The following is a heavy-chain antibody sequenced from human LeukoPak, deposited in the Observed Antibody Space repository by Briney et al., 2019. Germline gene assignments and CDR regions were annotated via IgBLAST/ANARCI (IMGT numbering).Heavy chain of an antibody. V-gene: IGHV1-69*13. CDR2: IIPIFGTA. D-gene: IGHD3-22*01. CDR1: GGTFSSYA. CDR3: ARAENYYDSSGYLKY. J-gene: IGHJ4*02. Sequence: SVKVSCKASGGTFSSYAISWVRQAPGQGLEWMGGIIPIFGTANYAQKFQGRVTITADESTSTAYMGLSSLRSEDTAVYYCARAENYYDSSGYLKYWGQGTLVTVSS.